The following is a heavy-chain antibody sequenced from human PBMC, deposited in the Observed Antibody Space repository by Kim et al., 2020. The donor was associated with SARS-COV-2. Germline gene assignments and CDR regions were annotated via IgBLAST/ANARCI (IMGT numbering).Heavy chain of an antibody. Sequence: SETLSLTCTVSGVSITSHYWTWIRQPPGKGLEWIGFVYHSGSTNYNPSLKSRVTMSVETSKNQFSLQLTSMTAADTAIYYCAREGYFDGGSFFCDSWGQGTLVTVSS. V-gene: IGHV4-59*11. CDR3: AREGYFDGGSFFCDS. J-gene: IGHJ4*02. CDR2: VYHSGST. D-gene: IGHD2-15*01. CDR1: GVSITSHY.